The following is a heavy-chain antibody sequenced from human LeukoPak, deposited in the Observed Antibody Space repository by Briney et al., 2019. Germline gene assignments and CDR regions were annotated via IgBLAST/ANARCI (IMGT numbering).Heavy chain of an antibody. CDR1: GFTVSSNY. CDR2: ISGSGGST. V-gene: IGHV3-23*01. J-gene: IGHJ4*02. CDR3: AKAKDPMIVVVISFFDY. Sequence: GGSLRLSCAASGFTVSSNYMSWVRQAPGKGLEWVSAISGSGGSTYYADSVKGRFTISRDNSKNTLYLQMNSLRAEDTAVYYCAKAKDPMIVVVISFFDYWGQGTLVTVSS. D-gene: IGHD3-22*01.